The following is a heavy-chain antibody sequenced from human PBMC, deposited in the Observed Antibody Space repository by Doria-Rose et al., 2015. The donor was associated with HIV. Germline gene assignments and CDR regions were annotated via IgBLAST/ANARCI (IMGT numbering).Heavy chain of an antibody. CDR1: GVSLSSPGMG. V-gene: IGHV2-26*01. CDR2: IFSDDEG. J-gene: IGHJ4*02. Sequence: QVTLKESGPVLVKPTETLTLTCTVSGVSLSSPGMGVSWIRQPPGKALEWLANIFSDDEGSYLTSLRSRLTISRGTAKSQAVLTMTDMHPVDTATYYCARIKSSRWYHKYYFDFWGQGTLVIVSA. D-gene: IGHD6-13*01. CDR3: ARIKSSRWYHKYYFDF.